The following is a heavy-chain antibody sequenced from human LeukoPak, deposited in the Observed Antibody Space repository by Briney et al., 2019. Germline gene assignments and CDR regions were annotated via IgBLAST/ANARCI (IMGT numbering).Heavy chain of an antibody. CDR3: ERFVGSGYYPTGGRTEAFDI. CDR1: GFTVSSNY. J-gene: IGHJ3*02. CDR2: IYSGGST. Sequence: GGSLRLSCAASGFTVSSNYMSWVRQAPGKGLEWVSVIYSGGSTYYADSVKGRFTISRDNPKNTLYLQMKSLRAGATSVYYLERFVGSGYYPTGGRTEAFDIWGQGTRVTVSS. V-gene: IGHV3-66*02. D-gene: IGHD3-3*01.